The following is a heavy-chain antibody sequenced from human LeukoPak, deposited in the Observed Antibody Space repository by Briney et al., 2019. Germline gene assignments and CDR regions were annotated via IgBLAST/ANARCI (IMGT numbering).Heavy chain of an antibody. V-gene: IGHV3-30*18. D-gene: IGHD5-18*01. CDR2: ISYDGSNK. J-gene: IGHJ4*02. CDR1: GFTFSSYG. CDR3: AKEIRGYSYGRSPFDY. Sequence: GGSLRLSCAASGFTFSSYGMHWVRQAPGKGLEWVAVISYDGSNKYYADSVKGRFTISRDNSKNTLYLQMSSLRAEDTAVYYCAKEIRGYSYGRSPFDYWGQGTLVTVSS.